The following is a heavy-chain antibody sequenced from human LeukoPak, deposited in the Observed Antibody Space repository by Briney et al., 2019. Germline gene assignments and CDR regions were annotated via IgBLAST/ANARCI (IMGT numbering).Heavy chain of an antibody. V-gene: IGHV3-20*04. D-gene: IGHD1-26*01. CDR3: ARVRWELTTNDAFDI. CDR2: INWNGGST. CDR1: GFTFSSYG. Sequence: GGSLRLSCAASGFTFSSYGMHWVRQAPGKGLEWVSGINWNGGSTGYADSVKGRFTISRDNAKNSLYLQMNSLRAEDTALYYCARVRWELTTNDAFDIWGQGTMVTVSS. J-gene: IGHJ3*02.